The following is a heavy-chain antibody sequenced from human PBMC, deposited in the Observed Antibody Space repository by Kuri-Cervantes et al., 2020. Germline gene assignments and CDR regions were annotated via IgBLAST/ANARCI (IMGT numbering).Heavy chain of an antibody. CDR2: ISSSGSTI. D-gene: IGHD3-10*01. J-gene: IGHJ6*02. Sequence: LTCAASGFTFTDYYMSWIRQAPGKGLEWVSYISSSGSTIYAADSVKGRFTISRDNAKNSLYLQMNSLRAEDTAVYYCARVTVSGSLRDDWGQGTTVTVSS. CDR1: GFTFTDYY. V-gene: IGHV3-11*01. CDR3: ARVTVSGSLRDD.